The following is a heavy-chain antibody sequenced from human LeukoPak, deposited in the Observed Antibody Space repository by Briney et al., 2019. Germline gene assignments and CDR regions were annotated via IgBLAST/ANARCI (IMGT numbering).Heavy chain of an antibody. CDR3: AKGFYHVGATTVYDY. D-gene: IGHD1-26*01. J-gene: IGHJ4*02. Sequence: GGSLRLSCAASGFTFSSYAMNWVRQAPGKGLEWVSAISGSGGSTYCADSVKGRFTISRDNSKNTLYLQMNSLRAEDTAVYYCAKGFYHVGATTVYDYWGQGTLVTVSS. V-gene: IGHV3-23*01. CDR1: GFTFSSYA. CDR2: ISGSGGST.